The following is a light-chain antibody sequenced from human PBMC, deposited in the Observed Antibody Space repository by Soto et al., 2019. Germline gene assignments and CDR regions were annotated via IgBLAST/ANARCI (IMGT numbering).Light chain of an antibody. CDR2: DAS. CDR3: QQYENLPT. V-gene: IGKV1-33*01. J-gene: IGKJ5*01. Sequence: DIQITQTPSSLSASVGDRATITCQASQDITNYLHWFQQKPGKAPKLLIYDASNLEAGVPSRFRGSGSGTDFTFTISRLQPEDIATYYCQQYENLPTFGQGTRLEIK. CDR1: QDITNY.